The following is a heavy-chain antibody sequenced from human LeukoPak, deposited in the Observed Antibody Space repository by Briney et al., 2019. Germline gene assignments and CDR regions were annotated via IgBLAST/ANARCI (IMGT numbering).Heavy chain of an antibody. V-gene: IGHV3-48*04. CDR1: GFTFTNYS. CDR2: VGISSGNT. Sequence: GGSLRLSCAASGFTFTNYSMNWVRQAPGKGLEWISYVGISSGNTKYADSVKGRFTISGDSAKNSVFLQMNSLRVEDTAVYYCARDHRYAFDNWGQGTLVTVSS. D-gene: IGHD5-12*01. CDR3: ARDHRYAFDN. J-gene: IGHJ4*02.